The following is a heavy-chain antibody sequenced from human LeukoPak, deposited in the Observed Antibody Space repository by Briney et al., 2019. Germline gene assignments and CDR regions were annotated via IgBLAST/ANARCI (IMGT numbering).Heavy chain of an antibody. D-gene: IGHD2-2*01. J-gene: IGHJ6*03. V-gene: IGHV3-7*01. CDR2: IKQDGSEK. Sequence: GESLRLSCAASGFTFSSYWMSWVRQAPGKGLEWVANIKQDGSEKYYVDSVKGRFTISRDNAKNSLYLQMNSLRAEDTAVYYCARDQWSTSWGYYYYYMDVWGKGTTVTVSS. CDR1: GFTFSSYW. CDR3: ARDQWSTSWGYYYYYMDV.